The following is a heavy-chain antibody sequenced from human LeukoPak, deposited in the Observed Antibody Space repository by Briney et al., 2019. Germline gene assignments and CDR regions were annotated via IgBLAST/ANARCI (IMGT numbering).Heavy chain of an antibody. V-gene: IGHV4-38-2*02. Sequence: SETLSLTCTVSGYSISSGYYWGWIRQPPGKGLEWIGSIYHSGSTYYNPSLESRVTISVDTSKNQFSLKLSSVTAADTAVYYCARGGESSSPDYWGQGTLVTVSS. CDR2: IYHSGST. CDR3: ARGGESSSPDY. D-gene: IGHD6-13*01. J-gene: IGHJ4*02. CDR1: GYSISSGYY.